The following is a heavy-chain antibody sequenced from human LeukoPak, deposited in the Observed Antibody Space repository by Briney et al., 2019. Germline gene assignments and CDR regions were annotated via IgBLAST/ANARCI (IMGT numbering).Heavy chain of an antibody. Sequence: SETLSLTCTVSGDYINSYYWSWIRQPPGKGLEWIGYIYDSGSTNYNPSLKSRVTISVDTSKNQFSLKLSSVTAADTAVYYCARGRGSGSYYDWGQGTLVTVSS. V-gene: IGHV4-59*01. CDR1: GDYINSYY. D-gene: IGHD3-10*01. J-gene: IGHJ4*02. CDR2: IYDSGST. CDR3: ARGRGSGSYYD.